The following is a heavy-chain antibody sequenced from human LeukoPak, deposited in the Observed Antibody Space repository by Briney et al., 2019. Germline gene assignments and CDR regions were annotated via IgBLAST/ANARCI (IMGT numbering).Heavy chain of an antibody. CDR3: SKDLSYGYSFEY. Sequence: GGSLRLSCAASGFTFSSSGMHWVRQAPGKGLEWVALISSDGSNKYYADSVRGRFTISRDNSNNTLYLQMNSLRAEDTAVYYCSKDLSYGYSFEYWGQGTLVTVSS. CDR1: GFTFSSSG. J-gene: IGHJ4*02. CDR2: ISSDGSNK. V-gene: IGHV3-30*18. D-gene: IGHD5-18*01.